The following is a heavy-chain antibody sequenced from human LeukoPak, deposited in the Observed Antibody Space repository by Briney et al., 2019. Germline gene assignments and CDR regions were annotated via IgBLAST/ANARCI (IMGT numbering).Heavy chain of an antibody. Sequence: GGSLRLSCAASGFTFSSYAMSWVRQAPGKGLEWVSAISGSGGSTYYADSVKGRFTISRDNSKNTLYLQMNSLRAEDTAVYYCAKGPITYYYGPGSYSHWGQGTLVTVSS. CDR2: ISGSGGST. D-gene: IGHD3-10*01. V-gene: IGHV3-23*01. J-gene: IGHJ4*02. CDR1: GFTFSSYA. CDR3: AKGPITYYYGPGSYSH.